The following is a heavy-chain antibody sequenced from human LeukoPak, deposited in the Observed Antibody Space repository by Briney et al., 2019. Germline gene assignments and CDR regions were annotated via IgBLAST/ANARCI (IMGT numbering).Heavy chain of an antibody. CDR1: GDSIGRSSYY. D-gene: IGHD6-13*01. CDR2: IFYSGST. CDR3: ARGGSSWTYYFDY. V-gene: IGHV4-39*07. Sequence: SETLSLTCNVSGDSIGRSSYYWGWIRQPPGKGLEWIGSIFYSGSTYYNPSLKSRVSISIDISKNQFSLKLSSVTAADTAVYYCARGGSSWTYYFDYWGQGTLVTVSS. J-gene: IGHJ4*02.